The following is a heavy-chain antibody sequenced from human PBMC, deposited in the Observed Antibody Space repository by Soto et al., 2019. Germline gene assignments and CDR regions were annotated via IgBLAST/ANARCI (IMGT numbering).Heavy chain of an antibody. J-gene: IGHJ4*02. CDR3: TTIVGAIMLDYFDY. Sequence: VQLVESGGGLVKPGGSLRLSCAASGFTFSNAWMSWVRQAPGKGLEWVGRIKSKTDGGTTDYAAPVKGRFTISRDDSKNTLYLQMNSLKTEDTAVYYCTTIVGAIMLDYFDYWGQGTLVTVSS. D-gene: IGHD1-26*01. CDR2: IKSKTDGGTT. CDR1: GFTFSNAW. V-gene: IGHV3-15*01.